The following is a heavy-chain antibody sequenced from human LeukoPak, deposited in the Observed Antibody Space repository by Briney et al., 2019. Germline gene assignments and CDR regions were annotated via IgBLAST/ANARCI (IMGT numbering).Heavy chain of an antibody. CDR2: ISYDGSNK. CDR1: GFTFSTYA. V-gene: IGHV3-30-3*01. Sequence: GGSLRLSCAASGFTFSTYAKHWVRQAPGKGLEWVAVISYDGSNKYYADSVKGRFTISRDNSKNTLYLQMNSLRAEDTAVYYCAREGSTYYYDSTSFFDYWGQGTLVTVSS. CDR3: AREGSTYYYDSTSFFDY. D-gene: IGHD3-22*01. J-gene: IGHJ4*02.